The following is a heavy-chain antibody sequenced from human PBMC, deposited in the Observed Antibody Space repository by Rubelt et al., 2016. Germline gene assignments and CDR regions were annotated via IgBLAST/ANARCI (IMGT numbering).Heavy chain of an antibody. Sequence: QVQLQESGPGLVKPSQTLSLTCTVSGGSISSGGYYWSWIRQHPGKGLEWIGYIYYSGSTYYNPSLKGRVTISGDTSKNQFSRKLSSVMAADTAVYYCARGGLEKGMDVWGQGTTVTVSS. CDR2: IYYSGST. D-gene: IGHD1-26*01. V-gene: IGHV4-31*03. CDR1: GGSISSGGYY. CDR3: ARGGLEKGMDV. J-gene: IGHJ6*02.